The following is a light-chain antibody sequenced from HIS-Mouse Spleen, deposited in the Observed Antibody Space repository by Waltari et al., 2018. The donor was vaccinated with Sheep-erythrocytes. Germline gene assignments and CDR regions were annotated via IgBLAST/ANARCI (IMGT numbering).Light chain of an antibody. CDR1: TSVVGGYTY. Sequence: QSALTQPRSVSGSPGQSVLISFTGTTSVVGGYTYVFWYQQHPGKAPKLMIYDVSKRPSGVPDRFSGSKSGNTASLTISGLQAEDEADYYCCSYAGSYNHVFATGTKVTVL. J-gene: IGLJ1*01. CDR3: CSYAGSYNHV. V-gene: IGLV2-11*02. CDR2: DVS.